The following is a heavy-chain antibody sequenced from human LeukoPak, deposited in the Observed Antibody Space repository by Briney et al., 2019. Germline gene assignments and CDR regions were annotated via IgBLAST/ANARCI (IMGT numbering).Heavy chain of an antibody. V-gene: IGHV1-8*01. CDR2: MNPNSGNT. CDR3: ARGYKPGYSRGWSIFDF. J-gene: IGHJ4*02. CDR1: GYTFTSYD. D-gene: IGHD6-19*01. Sequence: ASVKVSYKASGYTFTSYDINWVRQATGQGLEWMGWMNPNSGNTGYAQKFQGRVTMTRNTSISTAYMELSSLRSEDTAVYYCARGYKPGYSRGWSIFDFWGQGALVTVSS.